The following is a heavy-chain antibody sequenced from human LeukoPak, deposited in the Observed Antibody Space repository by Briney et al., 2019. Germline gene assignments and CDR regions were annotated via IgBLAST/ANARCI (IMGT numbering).Heavy chain of an antibody. V-gene: IGHV3-33*01. CDR2: IWYDGSNK. Sequence: PGRSLRLSCAASGFTFSSYGMHWVRQAPGKGLEWVAVIWYDGSNKYYADSVKGRFTISRDNSKNTLYLQMNSLRAEDTAVYYCARDGGLNWFDPWGQGTLVTVPS. CDR1: GFTFSSYG. J-gene: IGHJ5*02. D-gene: IGHD3-16*01. CDR3: ARDGGLNWFDP.